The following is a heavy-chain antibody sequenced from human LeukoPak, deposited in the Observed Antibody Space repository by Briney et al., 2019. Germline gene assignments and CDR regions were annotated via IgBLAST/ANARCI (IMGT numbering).Heavy chain of an antibody. CDR3: ARGSLVHYYGSGSYRIRTGFDS. D-gene: IGHD3-10*01. V-gene: IGHV3-21*01. CDR2: ISSSSSYI. J-gene: IGHJ4*02. Sequence: GGSLRLSCAASGFTFSSYVMHWVRQAPGKGLEWVSSISSSSSYIYYADSVKGRFTISRDNAKNSLYLQMNSLRAEDTAVYYCARGSLVHYYGSGSYRIRTGFDSWGQGTLVTVSS. CDR1: GFTFSSYV.